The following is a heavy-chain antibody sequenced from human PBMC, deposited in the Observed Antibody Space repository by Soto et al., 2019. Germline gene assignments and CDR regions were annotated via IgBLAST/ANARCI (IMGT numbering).Heavy chain of an antibody. Sequence: EVQLLESGGGLVQPGGSLRLSCAASGFSFSSYAMTWVRQAPGKGLEWVSGISDSGGSTYYADSVKGRFTISRDNSKNMVYLQMNRLRAGDTAVYYCANPGYSYGYDWFDPWGQGTLVTFSS. D-gene: IGHD5-18*01. CDR3: ANPGYSYGYDWFDP. CDR2: ISDSGGST. V-gene: IGHV3-23*01. J-gene: IGHJ5*02. CDR1: GFSFSSYA.